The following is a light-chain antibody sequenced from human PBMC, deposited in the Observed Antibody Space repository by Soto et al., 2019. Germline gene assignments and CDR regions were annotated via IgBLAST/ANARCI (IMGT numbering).Light chain of an antibody. CDR2: GAS. Sequence: EIVLMQSPGTLSLSPGERSTLSCRAGPSISSSSLGWYQQKPGQAPRLLIYGASIRAAGIPDRFSGSGSGTDFTLTISRLEPEDFAVYYCQQYGSSPLTFGGGTKVQI. V-gene: IGKV3-20*01. J-gene: IGKJ4*01. CDR1: PSISSSS. CDR3: QQYGSSPLT.